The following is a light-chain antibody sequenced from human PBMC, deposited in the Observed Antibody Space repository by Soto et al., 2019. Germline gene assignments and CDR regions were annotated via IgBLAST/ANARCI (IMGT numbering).Light chain of an antibody. CDR2: GAS. V-gene: IGKV3-20*01. CDR3: RQYCSSPSYT. CDR1: QSVSSSSY. J-gene: IGKJ2*01. Sequence: EIVLTQSPGTLSLSPGERATLSCRASQSVSSSSYLAWYQQKPGQAPRLLIYGASSRATGIPDRFSGSGSATDFNLTISTLVAEDFAVYDGRQYCSSPSYTCGQGTKLEIK.